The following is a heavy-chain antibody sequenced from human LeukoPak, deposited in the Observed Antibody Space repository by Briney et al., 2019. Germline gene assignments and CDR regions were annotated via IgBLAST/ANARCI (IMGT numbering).Heavy chain of an antibody. D-gene: IGHD6-13*01. J-gene: IGHJ4*02. CDR1: GVSFSGYY. CDR2: INHSGST. CDR3: ARGGLGRQQLVNFDY. V-gene: IGHV4-34*01. Sequence: ETSETLSLTCAVYGVSFSGYYWSWIRQPPGKGLEWIGEINHSGSTNYNPSLKSRVTISVDTSKNQFSLKLSSVTAADTAVYYCARGGLGRQQLVNFDYWGQGTLVTVSS.